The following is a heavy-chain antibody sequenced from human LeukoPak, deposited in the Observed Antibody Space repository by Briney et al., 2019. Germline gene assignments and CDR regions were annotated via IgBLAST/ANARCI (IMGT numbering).Heavy chain of an antibody. CDR1: GFIFNNYA. CDR3: AKPAGGIWYGELQYFDY. CDR2: IRYDGSDK. D-gene: IGHD3-10*01. J-gene: IGHJ4*02. Sequence: GGSLRLSCAASGFIFNNYAMHWVRRAPGKGLEWVAFIRYDGSDKSYTDSVKGRFTISRDSSKSTLYLQMNNLRSEDTAVYYCAKPAGGIWYGELQYFDYWGQGTLVIVSS. V-gene: IGHV3-30*02.